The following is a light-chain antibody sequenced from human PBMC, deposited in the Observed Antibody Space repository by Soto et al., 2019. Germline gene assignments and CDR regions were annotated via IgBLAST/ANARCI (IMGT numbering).Light chain of an antibody. V-gene: IGKV3-15*01. CDR1: QDVASTY. CDR2: GAS. Sequence: EIMLTQSPATLALSREGGATVSCRASQDVASTYLAWYQQNPGQAPRPLIYGASRRATGFPARFSGSGSGTDFTLTISSLHSEDFAVYFCQQSDYWPGRFGQGTKVDIK. CDR3: QQSDYWPGR. J-gene: IGKJ1*01.